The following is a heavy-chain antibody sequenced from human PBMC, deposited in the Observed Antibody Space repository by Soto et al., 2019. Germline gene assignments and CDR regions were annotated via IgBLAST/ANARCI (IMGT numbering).Heavy chain of an antibody. V-gene: IGHV4-39*01. Sequence: QLQLQESGPGLVKPSETLSLTCTVSGGSISSSRYYWGWIRQPPGKGLEWIGSIYYSGSTYYNPSLKSRLTLPLDTSKTQSAVRVSSVTATHTAGYDGARHKDTSSRYLLPDCWGQGALVPVSS. CDR3: ARHKDTSSRYLLPDC. D-gene: IGHD6-13*01. CDR1: GGSISSSRYY. CDR2: IYYSGST. J-gene: IGHJ4*02.